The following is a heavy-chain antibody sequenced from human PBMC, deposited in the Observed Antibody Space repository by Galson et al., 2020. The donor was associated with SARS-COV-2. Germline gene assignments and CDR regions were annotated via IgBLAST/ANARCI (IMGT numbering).Heavy chain of an antibody. Sequence: SETLSLTCTVSGGSISSGDYYWSWIRQPPGKGLEWIGYIYYSGSTYYNPSLKSRVTISVDTSKNQFSLKLSSVTAADTAVYYCAREKGGLLAPFDYWGQGTLVTVSS. CDR2: IYYSGST. D-gene: IGHD3-22*01. CDR1: GGSISSGDYY. CDR3: AREKGGLLAPFDY. J-gene: IGHJ4*02. V-gene: IGHV4-30-4*01.